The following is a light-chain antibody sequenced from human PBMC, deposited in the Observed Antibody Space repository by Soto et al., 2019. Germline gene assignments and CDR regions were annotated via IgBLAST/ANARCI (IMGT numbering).Light chain of an antibody. CDR1: QSVGKY. J-gene: IGKJ5*01. Sequence: EIVMTQSPATLSLSPGERATLSCRASQSVGKYLVWYQQKPGQAPRLLIYDASNRATGIPARFSGSGSGTDFTLTISRLEPEDFAVYYCQQYGSNWFTFGQGTRLEI. V-gene: IGKV3-11*01. CDR3: QQYGSNWFT. CDR2: DAS.